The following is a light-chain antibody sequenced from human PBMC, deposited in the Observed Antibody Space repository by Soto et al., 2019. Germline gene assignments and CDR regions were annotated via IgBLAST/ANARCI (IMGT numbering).Light chain of an antibody. V-gene: IGKV2-24*01. J-gene: IGKJ2*01. CDR2: KIS. CDR1: QSLVHIDGNTY. Sequence: DIVLTQTRLSSPVTLGQPASISCRSSQSLVHIDGNTYFNWLQQRPGQPPRLLIYKISNRFPGVQDRFSGRGAGTDFTLKISRVEAEDVGVYYCMQATQSHTFGQGTRLEIK. CDR3: MQATQSHT.